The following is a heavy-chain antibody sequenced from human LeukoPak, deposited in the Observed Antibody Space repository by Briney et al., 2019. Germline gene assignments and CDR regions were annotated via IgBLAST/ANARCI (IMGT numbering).Heavy chain of an antibody. Sequence: GGSVRLSCAVSGFTFSTYGMHWLRRAPGKGLEGGAFIRYDGSDRYYADSVKGRFTISRDNAKNSLYLQMNSLRAADTDLYYCAKDQYYDILPGYDAFDIWGQGTMVTVSS. D-gene: IGHD3-9*01. CDR2: IRYDGSDR. CDR3: AKDQYYDILPGYDAFDI. J-gene: IGHJ3*02. V-gene: IGHV3-30*02. CDR1: GFTFSTYG.